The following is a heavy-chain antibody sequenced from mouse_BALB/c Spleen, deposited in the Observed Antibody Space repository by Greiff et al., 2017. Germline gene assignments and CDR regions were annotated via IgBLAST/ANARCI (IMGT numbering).Heavy chain of an antibody. J-gene: IGHJ4*01. CDR3: TRPGGAMDY. Sequence: EVKLMESGGGLVQPGGSMKLSCVASGFTFSNYWMNWVRQSPEKGLEWVAEIRLKSNNYATHYAESVKGRFTISRDDSKSSVYLQMNNLRAEDTGIYYCTRPGGAMDYWGQGTSVTVSS. CDR2: IRLKSNNYAT. CDR1: GFTFSNYW. V-gene: IGHV6-6*02. D-gene: IGHD3-1*01.